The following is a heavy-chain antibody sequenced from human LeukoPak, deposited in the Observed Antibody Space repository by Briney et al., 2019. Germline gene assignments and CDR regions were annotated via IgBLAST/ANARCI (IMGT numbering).Heavy chain of an antibody. Sequence: PSETLSLTCTVSGDSIGDFYWSWIRQTPGMGLQWIGYIYYSGTTYYNPSLKSRVTISIDTSKTRFSLNLSSVTAADTAVYYCARTPLGAHSDYWGQGTLVTVSS. CDR1: GDSIGDFY. J-gene: IGHJ4*02. CDR2: IYYSGTT. D-gene: IGHD1-26*01. V-gene: IGHV4-59*01. CDR3: ARTPLGAHSDY.